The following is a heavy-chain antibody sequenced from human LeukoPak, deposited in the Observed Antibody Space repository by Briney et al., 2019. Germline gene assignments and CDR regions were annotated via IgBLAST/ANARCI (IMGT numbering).Heavy chain of an antibody. D-gene: IGHD1-26*01. J-gene: IGHJ4*02. Sequence: GGSLRLSCAASGITFRSYGMHWVRQAPGKGLEWVAFIWYDGSNKYYADSVKGRFTISRDNSRNTLFLQMNSLRSEDTAVYYCARRRSGSYCYDYWGQGTLVTVSS. CDR3: ARRRSGSYCYDY. V-gene: IGHV3-30*02. CDR2: IWYDGSNK. CDR1: GITFRSYG.